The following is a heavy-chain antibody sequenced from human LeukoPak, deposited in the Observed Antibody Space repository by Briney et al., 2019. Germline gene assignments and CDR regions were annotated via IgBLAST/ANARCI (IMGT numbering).Heavy chain of an antibody. V-gene: IGHV3-30*18. D-gene: IGHD3-16*01. CDR3: AKVTGGGFDY. J-gene: IGHJ4*02. CDR1: GFTFSSYG. CDR2: ISYDGSNK. Sequence: GGSLRLSCAASGFTFSSYGMHWVRQAPXXXXEWVAVISYDGSNKYYADSVKGRFTISRDNSKDTLYLQMNSLRAEDTAVYYCAKVTGGGFDYWGQGTLVTVSS.